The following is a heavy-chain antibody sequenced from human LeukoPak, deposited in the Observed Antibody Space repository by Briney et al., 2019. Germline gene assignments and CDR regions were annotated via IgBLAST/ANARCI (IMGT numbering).Heavy chain of an antibody. V-gene: IGHV3-33*01. J-gene: IGHJ4*02. CDR2: IWYDGSNK. D-gene: IGHD3-10*01. CDR1: GFSFSSYA. Sequence: GRSQRLSCAASGFSFSSYAMHWVRQAPGKGLEWVAVIWYDGSNKYYVDSVKGRFTIARDNSKNTLYLQMNSLRAEDTAVYYCARDLKTYYHSSGSIEYWGQGTLVTVSS. CDR3: ARDLKTYYHSSGSIEY.